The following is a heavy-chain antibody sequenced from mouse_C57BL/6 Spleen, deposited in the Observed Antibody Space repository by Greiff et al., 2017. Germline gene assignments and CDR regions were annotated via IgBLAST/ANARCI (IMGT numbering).Heavy chain of an antibody. CDR3: ARGGDGYDYYFDN. Sequence: QVQLQQPGTELVKPGASVTLSCKASGYTFTSYWMHWVKPRPGQGLEWIGNINPSNGGTNYNEQFKSKATLAVDKSSSTAYMQLSSLTSEDSAVYYCARGGDGYDYYFDNRGQGTTLTVSS. D-gene: IGHD2-4*01. CDR1: GYTFTSYW. V-gene: IGHV1-53*01. J-gene: IGHJ2*01. CDR2: INPSNGGT.